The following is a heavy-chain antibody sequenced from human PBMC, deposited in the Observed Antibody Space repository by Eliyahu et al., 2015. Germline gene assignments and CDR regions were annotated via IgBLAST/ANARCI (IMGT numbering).Heavy chain of an antibody. CDR3: ARAWGAVTTLDY. V-gene: IGHV3-21*01. J-gene: IGHJ4*02. CDR1: GFTFSSYS. D-gene: IGHD4-17*01. CDR2: ISSSSSYI. Sequence: EVQLVESGGGLVKPGGSLRLSCXASGFTFSSYSMNWVRQAPGKGLEWVSSISSSSSYIYYADSVKGRFTISRDNAKNSLYLQMNSLRAEDTAVYYCARAWGAVTTLDYWGQGTLVTVSS.